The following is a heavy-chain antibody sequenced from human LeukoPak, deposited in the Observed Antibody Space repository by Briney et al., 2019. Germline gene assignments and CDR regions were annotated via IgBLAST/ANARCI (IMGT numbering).Heavy chain of an antibody. D-gene: IGHD6-13*01. CDR1: GFTFSNAW. CDR2: IKSKTDGGTT. CDR3: TRDPILAGYSSSWYKSDYYYYGMDV. Sequence: GGSLRLSCAASGFTFSNAWMSWVGQAPGKGLEWVGGIKSKTDGGTTDYAAPVKGRFTISRDDSKNTLYLQMNSLKTEDTAVYYCTRDPILAGYSSSWYKSDYYYYGMDVWGQGTTVTVSS. V-gene: IGHV3-15*01. J-gene: IGHJ6*02.